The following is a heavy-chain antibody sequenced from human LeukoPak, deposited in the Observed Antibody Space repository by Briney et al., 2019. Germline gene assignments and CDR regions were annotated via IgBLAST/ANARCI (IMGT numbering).Heavy chain of an antibody. J-gene: IGHJ4*02. CDR2: VYYSGST. V-gene: IGHV4-59*08. CDR3: ASAGDGYNYNY. CDR1: GGSISNYY. D-gene: IGHD5-24*01. Sequence: SETLSLTCTVSGGSISNYYWSWIRQPPGKGLESIGHVYYSGSTDYNPSLKSRLTISVDNSMNQFSLKLSSVTAADTAVYYCASAGDGYNYNYWGQGTLVTVSS.